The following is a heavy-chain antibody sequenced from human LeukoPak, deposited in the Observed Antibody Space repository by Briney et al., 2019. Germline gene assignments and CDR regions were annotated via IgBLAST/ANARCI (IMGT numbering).Heavy chain of an antibody. CDR3: ARYTYYDSSGDFDY. CDR2: ISAYNGNT. D-gene: IGHD3-22*01. J-gene: IGHJ4*02. V-gene: IGHV1-18*01. Sequence: ASVKVSCKASGYTFTSYGISWLRQAPGQGLEWMGWISAYNGNTNYAQKLQGRVTMTTDTSTSTAYMELRSLRSDDTAVYYCARYTYYDSSGDFDYWGQGTLVTVSS. CDR1: GYTFTSYG.